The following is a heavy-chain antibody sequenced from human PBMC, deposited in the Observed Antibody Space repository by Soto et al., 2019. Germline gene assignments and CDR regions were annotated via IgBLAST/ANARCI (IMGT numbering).Heavy chain of an antibody. CDR3: ARSPEQQLGNYYYYGMDV. CDR2: INHSGST. D-gene: IGHD6-13*01. Sequence: SETLSLTCAVYGGSFSGYYWSWIRQPPGKGLEWIGEINHSGSTNYNPSLKSRVTISVDTSKNQFSLKLSSVTAADTAVYYCARSPEQQLGNYYYYGMDVWGQGTTVTVSS. J-gene: IGHJ6*02. CDR1: GGSFSGYY. V-gene: IGHV4-34*01.